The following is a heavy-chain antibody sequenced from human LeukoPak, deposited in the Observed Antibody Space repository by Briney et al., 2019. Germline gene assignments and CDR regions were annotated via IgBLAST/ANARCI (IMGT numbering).Heavy chain of an antibody. CDR1: GGSISSTTYY. CDR2: VDYSGST. V-gene: IGHV4-39*07. CDR3: ARGRYTMVRGVIGRDTDYYYYSYMDV. D-gene: IGHD3-10*01. J-gene: IGHJ6*03. Sequence: SETLSLTCSVSGGSISSTTYYWGWIRQPPWTGLEWLGSVDYSGSTTYNPSLKSRVTISVDTSKNQFSLQLNSVTPEDTAVYYCARGRYTMVRGVIGRDTDYYYYSYMDVWGKGTTVTISS.